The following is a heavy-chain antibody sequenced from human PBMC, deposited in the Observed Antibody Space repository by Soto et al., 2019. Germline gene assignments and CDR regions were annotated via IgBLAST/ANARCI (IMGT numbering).Heavy chain of an antibody. J-gene: IGHJ2*01. Sequence: QVQLVQSGAEVKKPGSSVKVSCKASGGTFSSYAISWVRQAPGQGIEWMGGIIPIFGTANYAQKFQGRVTITADESTSTAYMELSSLRSEDTAVYYCAREGGSYITVWYFDLWGRGTLVTVSS. CDR3: AREGGSYITVWYFDL. CDR2: IIPIFGTA. V-gene: IGHV1-69*01. D-gene: IGHD1-26*01. CDR1: GGTFSSYA.